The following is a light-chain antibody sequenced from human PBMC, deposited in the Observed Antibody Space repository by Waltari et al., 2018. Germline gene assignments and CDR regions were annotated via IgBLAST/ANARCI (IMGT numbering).Light chain of an antibody. Sequence: QSALTQPASVSGSPGPSVTVSCTGSSACVGGFNYVSWYQQHPGNVPKLMIYDVRQRPTGVSDRFSASRSGNTASLTISGLQPEDEADYYCCSYAGRSTWVCGTGTKLTVL. CDR2: DVR. CDR3: CSYAGRSTWV. CDR1: SACVGGFNY. V-gene: IGLV2-23*02. J-gene: IGLJ3*02.